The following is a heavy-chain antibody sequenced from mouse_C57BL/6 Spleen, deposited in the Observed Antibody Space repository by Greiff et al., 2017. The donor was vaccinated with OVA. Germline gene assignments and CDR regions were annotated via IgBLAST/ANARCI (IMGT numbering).Heavy chain of an antibody. CDR1: GFNIKDYY. D-gene: IGHD1-1*01. CDR2: IDPEDGET. V-gene: IGHV14-2*01. J-gene: IGHJ4*01. Sequence: VHVKQSGAELVKPGASVKLSCTASGFNIKDYYMHWVKQRTEQGLEWIGRIDPEDGETKYAPKFQGKATITADTSSNTAYLQLSSLTSEDTAVYYCARSSSPHYYAMDYWGQGTSVTVSS. CDR3: ARSSSPHYYAMDY.